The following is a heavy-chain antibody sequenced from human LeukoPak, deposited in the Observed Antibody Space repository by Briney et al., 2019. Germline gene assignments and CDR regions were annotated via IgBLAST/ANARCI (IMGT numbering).Heavy chain of an antibody. V-gene: IGHV4-39*07. CDR2: IYYSGST. CDR1: GGSISSSSYY. J-gene: IGHJ4*02. D-gene: IGHD6-19*01. Sequence: SETLSLTCTVSGGSISSSSYYWGWIRQPPGKGLEWIGSIYYSGSTYYNPSLKSRVTISVDTSKNQFSLKLSSVTAADTAVYYCARGGPFDGVAGQEGGIDYWGQGTLVTVSS. CDR3: ARGGPFDGVAGQEGGIDY.